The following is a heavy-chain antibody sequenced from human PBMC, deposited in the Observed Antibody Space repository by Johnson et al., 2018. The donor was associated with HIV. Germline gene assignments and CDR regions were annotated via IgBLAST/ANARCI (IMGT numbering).Heavy chain of an antibody. V-gene: IGHV3-20*04. CDR2: INSDGSST. D-gene: IGHD1-26*01. Sequence: VQLVESGGTVIRPGGSLRLSCVASGFTFDDYGMSWVRQAPGKGLVWVSRINSDGSSTSYADSVKGRFTISRDNAKNTLYLQMNSLRAEDTAVYYCAKESKWESRTPHAFDMWGQGTMVTVSS. CDR1: GFTFDDYG. CDR3: AKESKWESRTPHAFDM. J-gene: IGHJ3*02.